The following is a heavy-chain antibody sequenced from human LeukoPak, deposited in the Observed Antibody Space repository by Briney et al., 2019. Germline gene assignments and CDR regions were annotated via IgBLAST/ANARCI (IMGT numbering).Heavy chain of an antibody. CDR2: IYHSGST. D-gene: IGHD6-13*01. J-gene: IGHJ5*02. CDR1: GGSISSSNW. CDR3: ARAEAPGYSSSWVKWFDP. Sequence: SETLSLTCAVSGGSISSSNWWSWVRQPPGKGLEWIGEIYHSGSTNYNPSLKSRVTISVDKSKNQFSLKLTSVTAADTAVYYCARAEAPGYSSSWVKWFDPWGQGTLVTVSS. V-gene: IGHV4-4*02.